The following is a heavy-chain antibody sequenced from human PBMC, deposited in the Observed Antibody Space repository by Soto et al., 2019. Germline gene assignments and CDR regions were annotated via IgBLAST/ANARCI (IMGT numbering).Heavy chain of an antibody. CDR2: ISVYNGNT. CDR3: ARAGQYYDASGYAD. D-gene: IGHD3-22*01. Sequence: QVKLVQSETEVKKPGASIKVSCKASGYSFATSGMTWVRQAPGQGLEWMGWISVYNGNTNYDQKLQDRVTMTTDTSTNTAYLEVPNLRSYDTAVYYCARAGQYYDASGYADWGQGTLVTVSS. J-gene: IGHJ4*02. V-gene: IGHV1-18*01. CDR1: GYSFATSG.